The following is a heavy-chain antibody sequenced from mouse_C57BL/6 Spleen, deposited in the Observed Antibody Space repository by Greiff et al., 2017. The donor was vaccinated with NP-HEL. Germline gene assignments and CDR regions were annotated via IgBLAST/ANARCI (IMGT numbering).Heavy chain of an antibody. J-gene: IGHJ4*01. CDR3: ARDEDYGSSYNYAMDY. Sequence: EVQLVESGGGLVKPGGSLKLSCAASGFTFSSYAMSWVRQTPEKRLEWVATISDGGSYTYYPDNVKGRFTISRDNAKNNLYLQMSHLKSEDTAMYYCARDEDYGSSYNYAMDYWGQGTSVTVSS. D-gene: IGHD1-1*01. CDR1: GFTFSSYA. V-gene: IGHV5-4*01. CDR2: ISDGGSYT.